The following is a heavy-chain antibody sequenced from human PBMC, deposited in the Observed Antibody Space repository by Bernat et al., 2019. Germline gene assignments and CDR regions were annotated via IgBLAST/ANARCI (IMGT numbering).Heavy chain of an antibody. V-gene: IGHV4-31*03. D-gene: IGHD2-21*02. CDR3: VSYGLAYCGGDCYRNAFDI. CDR2: IYYSGST. CDR1: GGSISSGGYY. J-gene: IGHJ3*02. Sequence: QVQLQESGPGLVKPSQTLSLTCTVSGGSISSGGYYWSWIRQHPGKGLEWIGYIYYSGSTYYNPSLKSRVTISVDTSKNQFSLKLSSVTAADTAVYYCVSYGLAYCGGDCYRNAFDIWGQGTMVTVSS.